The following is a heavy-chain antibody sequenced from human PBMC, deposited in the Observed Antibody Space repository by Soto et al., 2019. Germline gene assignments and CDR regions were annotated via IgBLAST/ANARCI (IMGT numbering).Heavy chain of an antibody. J-gene: IGHJ6*03. CDR2: IYWDDDK. D-gene: IGHD3-10*01. CDR1: GFSLTTSGEA. Sequence: SGPTLVNTTQTLTLTCTFAGFSLTTSGEAVGWIRQPPGRALEWLALIYWDDDKRSSPSLKSRLTITKDTSKNQVVLTMTNLDPVDTATYYCAHIPGSGQLLYSYYYYMDVWGKGTTVTVSS. V-gene: IGHV2-5*02. CDR3: AHIPGSGQLLYSYYYYMDV.